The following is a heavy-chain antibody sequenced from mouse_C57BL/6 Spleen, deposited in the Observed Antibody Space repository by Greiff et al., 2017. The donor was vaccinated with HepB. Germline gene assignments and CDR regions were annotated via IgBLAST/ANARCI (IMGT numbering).Heavy chain of an antibody. J-gene: IGHJ2*01. D-gene: IGHD2-5*01. V-gene: IGHV14-2*01. Sequence: VQLQQPGAELVKPGASVKLSCTASGFNIKDYYMHWVKQRTEQGLEWIGRIDPEDGETKYAPTFQGKATITADTSSNTAYLQLSSLTSEDTAVYYCARRAYSNYYFDYWGQGTTLTVSS. CDR2: IDPEDGET. CDR1: GFNIKDYY. CDR3: ARRAYSNYYFDY.